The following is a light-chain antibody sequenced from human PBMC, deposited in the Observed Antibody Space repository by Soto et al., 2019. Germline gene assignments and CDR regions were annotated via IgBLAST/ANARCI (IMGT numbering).Light chain of an antibody. J-gene: IGLJ3*02. Sequence: VLTQPPSASGTPGQRVTISCSGSSSDIGSNTVNWYQQLPGTAPKLLIYSNNQRPSGVPDRFSGSKSGTSASLAISGLQSEDEADYYCAAWDDSLNGPVFGGGTKVTVL. CDR1: SSDIGSNT. CDR3: AAWDDSLNGPV. CDR2: SNN. V-gene: IGLV1-44*01.